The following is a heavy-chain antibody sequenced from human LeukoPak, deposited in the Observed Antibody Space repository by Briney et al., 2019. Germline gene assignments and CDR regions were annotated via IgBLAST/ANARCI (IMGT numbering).Heavy chain of an antibody. J-gene: IGHJ4*02. CDR1: GFTFSDYY. D-gene: IGHD5-12*01. V-gene: IGHV3-11*01. Sequence: PGGSLRPSCATSGFTFSDYYMSWIRQAPGKGLEWVSYISSSGTTIYYADSVKGRFTISRDNAKNSLYLQMNSLRAEDTALYYCAKDTSGDGTFSDYWGQGTLVTVSS. CDR2: ISSSGTTI. CDR3: AKDTSGDGTFSDY.